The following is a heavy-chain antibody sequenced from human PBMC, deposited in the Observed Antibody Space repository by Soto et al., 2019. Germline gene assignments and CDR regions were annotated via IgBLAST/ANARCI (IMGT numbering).Heavy chain of an antibody. D-gene: IGHD5-12*01. CDR2: INPSVGTT. Sequence: GASVKVSCKASGYTFTSYLMHWVRQAPGQGLEWVGVINPSVGTTTYAQKFEGRVTITPDESTSTAYMELSSLRSEDTAVYYCATHTPREYSGLSTPTRFDPWGQGTLVTVSS. CDR3: ATHTPREYSGLSTPTRFDP. CDR1: GYTFTSYL. V-gene: IGHV1-46*01. J-gene: IGHJ5*02.